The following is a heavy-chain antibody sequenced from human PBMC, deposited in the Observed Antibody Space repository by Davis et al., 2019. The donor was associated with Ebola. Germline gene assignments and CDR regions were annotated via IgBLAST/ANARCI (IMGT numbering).Heavy chain of an antibody. Sequence: SETLSLTCAVYGGSFSGYYWTWIRQPPGKGLEWIGEINHSGSTNYNPSLKSRVTLSVDTSKNQFSLNLSSVTAADTAVYYCARLKGCSSTSCYDGGGMDVWGQGTTVNVSS. CDR1: GGSFSGYY. V-gene: IGHV4-34*01. D-gene: IGHD2-2*01. CDR3: ARLKGCSSTSCYDGGGMDV. CDR2: INHSGST. J-gene: IGHJ6*02.